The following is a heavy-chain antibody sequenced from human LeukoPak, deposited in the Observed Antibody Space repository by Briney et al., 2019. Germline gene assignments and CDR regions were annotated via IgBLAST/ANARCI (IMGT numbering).Heavy chain of an antibody. V-gene: IGHV3-21*01. CDR3: AREIWDY. D-gene: IGHD3-16*01. J-gene: IGHJ4*02. Sequence: GGSLSLSCAASGFTFSSYSMNWVRQAPGKGLEWVSSISSSSSYIDYADSVKGRFTISRDNAKNSLYLQMNSLRAEDTAVYYCAREIWDYWGQGTLVTVSS. CDR1: GFTFSSYS. CDR2: ISSSSSYI.